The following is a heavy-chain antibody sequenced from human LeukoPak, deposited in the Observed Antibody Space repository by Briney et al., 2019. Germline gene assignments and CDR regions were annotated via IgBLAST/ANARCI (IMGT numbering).Heavy chain of an antibody. D-gene: IGHD3-16*01. CDR2: INYSGAT. J-gene: IGHJ4*02. V-gene: IGHV4-31*03. CDR1: LGSISNDGYY. CDR3: GRVGAWNFDS. Sequence: SETLSLTCTVSLGSISNDGYYWTWIRQHPGKGLEWIGYINYSGATYYNPTLKSRLRISLDASKGQFSLTLSSVTAADTAVYYCGRVGAWNFDSWGQGTLVTVST.